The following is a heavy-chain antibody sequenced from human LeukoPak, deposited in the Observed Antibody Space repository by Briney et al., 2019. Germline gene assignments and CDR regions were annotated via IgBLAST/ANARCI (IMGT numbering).Heavy chain of an antibody. V-gene: IGHV3-48*02. CDR1: GFTFSSYS. CDR3: ARDSRIKIFDI. CDR2: ISSSSTI. J-gene: IGHJ3*02. Sequence: PGGSLRLSCAASGFTFSSYSMTWVRQAPGKGLEWVSYISSSSTIYYADSVKGRFTISRDNAKNSLYLQMNSLRDEDTAVYYCARDSRIKIFDIWGQGTMVTVSS.